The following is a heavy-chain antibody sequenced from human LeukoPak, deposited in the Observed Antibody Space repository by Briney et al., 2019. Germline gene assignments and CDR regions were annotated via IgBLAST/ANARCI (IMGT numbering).Heavy chain of an antibody. Sequence: GGSLRLSCAAAGLTFSNYGMHWVRQAPGKGLRWVAYIRYDGRNKYSADSVKGRFTNYRDNSKSTLYLQMNSLRPGDTAVYYCAKGGSNNWSFDNWGQGTLVTVSS. CDR3: AKGGSNNWSFDN. V-gene: IGHV3-30*02. CDR1: GLTFSNYG. J-gene: IGHJ4*02. D-gene: IGHD1-1*01. CDR2: IRYDGRNK.